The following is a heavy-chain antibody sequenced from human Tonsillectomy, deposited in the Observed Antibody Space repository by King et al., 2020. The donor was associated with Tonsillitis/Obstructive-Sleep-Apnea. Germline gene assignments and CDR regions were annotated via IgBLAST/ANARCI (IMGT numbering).Heavy chain of an antibody. J-gene: IGHJ4*02. CDR1: GFTFSRFP. D-gene: IGHD3-3*01. CDR2: INDNGGST. CDR3: VSSIQSLEWKRVFDY. V-gene: IGHV3-64D*06. Sequence: VQLVESGGGLVQPGGSLRLSCSGSGFTFSRFPIHWVRQAPGKGLEYVSGINDNGGSTYYADSVKGRFTISRDNSKNTVYLQMSSLRVEDTAVYYCVSSIQSLEWKRVFDYWGQGTLVTVSS.